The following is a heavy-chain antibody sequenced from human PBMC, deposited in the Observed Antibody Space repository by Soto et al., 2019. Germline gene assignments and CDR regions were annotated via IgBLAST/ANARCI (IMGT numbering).Heavy chain of an antibody. CDR2: IWYDGSNK. Sequence: PVGSLRLSCAASGFTFSSYGMHWVRQAPGTGLEWVAVIWYDGSNKYYADSVKGRFTISSDNSKNTLYLQMNSPRTEEKAVYYYANLYGTCDDWGQGTLETGSS. J-gene: IGHJ4*02. CDR1: GFTFSSYG. CDR3: ANLYGTCDD. D-gene: IGHD2-8*01. V-gene: IGHV3-33*06.